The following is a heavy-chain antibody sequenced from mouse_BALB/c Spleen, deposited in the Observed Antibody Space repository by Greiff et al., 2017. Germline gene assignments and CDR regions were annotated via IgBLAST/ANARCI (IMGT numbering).Heavy chain of an antibody. CDR1: GFDFSRYW. CDR3: ARRAATGWFAY. CDR2: INPDSSTI. Sequence: EVKLQESGGGLVQPGGSLKLSCAASGFDFSRYWMSWVRQAPGKGLEWIGEINPDSSTINYTPSLKDKFIISRDNAKNTLYLQMSKVRSEDTALYYCARRAATGWFAYWGQGTLVTVSA. J-gene: IGHJ3*01. V-gene: IGHV4-1*02. D-gene: IGHD1-2*01.